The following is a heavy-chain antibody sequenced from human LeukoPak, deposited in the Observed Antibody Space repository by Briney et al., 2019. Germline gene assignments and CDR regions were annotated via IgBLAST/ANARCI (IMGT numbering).Heavy chain of an antibody. CDR3: ASVAVAGGNYFDY. D-gene: IGHD6-19*01. Sequence: ASVKVSCKSSGGTFSSYAISWVRPAPGQGLEWMGRIIPILGIANYAQKFQDRVTITADKSTSTAYMELSSLRSEDTAVYYCASVAVAGGNYFDYWGQGTLVTVSS. J-gene: IGHJ4*02. CDR1: GGTFSSYA. V-gene: IGHV1-69*04. CDR2: IIPILGIA.